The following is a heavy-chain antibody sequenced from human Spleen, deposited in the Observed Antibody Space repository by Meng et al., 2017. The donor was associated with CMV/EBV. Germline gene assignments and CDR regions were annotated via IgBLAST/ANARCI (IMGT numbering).Heavy chain of an antibody. Sequence: ASGFTFSSYGMHWVRQAPGKGLEWVAFIRYDGSNKYYADSVKGRFTISRDNSKNTLYLQMNSLRAEDTAVYYCAKDLDQVTNDWFDPWGQGTLVTVSS. CDR1: GFTFSSYG. V-gene: IGHV3-30*02. J-gene: IGHJ5*02. CDR2: IRYDGSNK. CDR3: AKDLDQVTNDWFDP. D-gene: IGHD4-17*01.